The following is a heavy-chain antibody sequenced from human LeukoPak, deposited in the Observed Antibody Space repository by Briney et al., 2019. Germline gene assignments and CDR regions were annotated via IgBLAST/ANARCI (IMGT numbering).Heavy chain of an antibody. Sequence: GGSLRLSCAASGFTFDDYAMHWGRQAPGKGLEWVSLISWDGGSTYYADAVKGRFTISRDNSRHTLYLQMNSLGAEDTALYYCAKDKEYSGFGPILSGYYYGMDVWGKGTTVTVSS. V-gene: IGHV3-43D*04. D-gene: IGHD5-12*01. J-gene: IGHJ6*04. CDR1: GFTFDDYA. CDR3: AKDKEYSGFGPILSGYYYGMDV. CDR2: ISWDGGST.